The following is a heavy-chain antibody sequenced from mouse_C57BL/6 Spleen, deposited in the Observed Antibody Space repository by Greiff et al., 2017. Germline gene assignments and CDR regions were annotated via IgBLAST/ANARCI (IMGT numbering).Heavy chain of an antibody. V-gene: IGHV1-53*01. J-gene: IGHJ4*01. CDR2: INPSNGGT. CDR1: GYTFTSYW. D-gene: IGHD1-1*01. Sequence: QVQLKQPGTELVKPGASVKLSCKASGYTFTSYWMHWVQQRPGQGLEWIGNINPSNGGTTYNEKFKSKATLTVDKSSSTAYMQLSSLTSEDSAVYYCARWITSVVEDDARDYWGQGTSVTVSS. CDR3: ARWITSVVEDDARDY.